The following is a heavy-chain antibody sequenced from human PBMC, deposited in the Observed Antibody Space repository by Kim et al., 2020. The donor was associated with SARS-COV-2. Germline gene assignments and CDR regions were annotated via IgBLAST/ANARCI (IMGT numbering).Heavy chain of an antibody. V-gene: IGHV3-48*04. J-gene: IGHJ3*02. CDR3: VRENYWAFDI. D-gene: IGHD2-15*01. CDR2: ISGTGTIT. CDR1: GFTLSLYS. Sequence: GGSLRLSCATSGFTLSLYSMNWVRQSPGKGLEWVSHISGTGTITKHADSVRGRFTISRDNAKNSLFLQMNGLRAEDTAVYYCVRENYWAFDIGGQGTRVTVS.